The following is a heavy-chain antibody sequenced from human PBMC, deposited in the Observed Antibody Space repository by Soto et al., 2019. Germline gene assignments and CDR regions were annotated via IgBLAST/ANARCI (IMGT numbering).Heavy chain of an antibody. V-gene: IGHV4-31*03. Sequence: SETLSLTCTVSGGSISSGGYYWSWIRQHPGKGLEWIGYIYYSGSTYYNPSLKSRVTISVDTSKNQFSLKLSSVTAADTAVYYCARDWVSRSWSGMAVWGKGTSVPVYS. CDR3: ARDWVSRSWSGMAV. CDR2: IYYSGST. J-gene: IGHJ6*04. CDR1: GGSISSGGYY. D-gene: IGHD6-13*01.